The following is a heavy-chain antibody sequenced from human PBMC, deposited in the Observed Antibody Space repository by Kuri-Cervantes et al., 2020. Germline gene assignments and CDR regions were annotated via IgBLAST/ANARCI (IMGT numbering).Heavy chain of an antibody. D-gene: IGHD2-2*01. CDR1: GFTFTSYA. Sequence: GGSLRLSCAASGFTFTSYAMSWVRQAPGKGLEWVSSISGSGGTTYYADSMKGRFTISRDNSKNTLSLQMNSLRAEDTAVYYCARGIPYCSSTSCPNYYMDVWGKGTTVTVSS. CDR2: ISGSGGTT. J-gene: IGHJ6*03. V-gene: IGHV3-23*01. CDR3: ARGIPYCSSTSCPNYYMDV.